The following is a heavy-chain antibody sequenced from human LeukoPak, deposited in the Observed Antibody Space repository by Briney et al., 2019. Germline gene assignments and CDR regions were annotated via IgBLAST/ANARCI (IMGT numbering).Heavy chain of an antibody. CDR2: ISPSGGST. V-gene: IGHV1-46*01. CDR1: GYTFTSNY. Sequence: GASVKVSCKAFGYTFTSNYMHWVRQAPGQGPEWMGVISPSGGSTTYAQKFQGRVTLTRDMSTSTDYLELSSLRSEDTAVYYCARALAYCGGDCYSWGAFDIWDQGTMVTVSS. J-gene: IGHJ3*02. CDR3: ARALAYCGGDCYSWGAFDI. D-gene: IGHD2-21*02.